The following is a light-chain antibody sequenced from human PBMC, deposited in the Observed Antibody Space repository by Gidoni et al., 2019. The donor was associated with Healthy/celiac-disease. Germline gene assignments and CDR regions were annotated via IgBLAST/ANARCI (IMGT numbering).Light chain of an antibody. CDR1: KSISSY. V-gene: IGKV1-39*01. Sequence: DTQMTQSPSSLSASVGDRVTITCRASKSISSYLNWYQQKPGKAPKLLIYAASSLQSGVPSRFSGSGSGTDFTLTISSLQPEDFATYYCQQSYSTPPTFGGETKVEIK. J-gene: IGKJ4*01. CDR3: QQSYSTPPT. CDR2: AAS.